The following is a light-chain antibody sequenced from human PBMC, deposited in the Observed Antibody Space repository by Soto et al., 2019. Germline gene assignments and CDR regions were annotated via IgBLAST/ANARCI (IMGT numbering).Light chain of an antibody. V-gene: IGLV2-14*01. CDR1: SSDVVGYNY. CDR3: SSYTSNSTLAYV. Sequence: QSVLTQPASVSGSPGQSITISCTGTSSDVVGYNYVSWYQQHPGKAPKLMIYDVSNRPSGVSNRFSGSKSGNTASLTISGLQAEDEADYYCSSYTSNSTLAYVFGTGTNVTV. CDR2: DVS. J-gene: IGLJ1*01.